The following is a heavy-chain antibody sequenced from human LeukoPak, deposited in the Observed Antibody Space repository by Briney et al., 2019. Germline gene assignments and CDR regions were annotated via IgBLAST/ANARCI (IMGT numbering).Heavy chain of an antibody. CDR3: ARGSRRGRSPKFDY. CDR1: GGSISSSSYY. J-gene: IGHJ4*02. Sequence: PSETLSLTCTVSGGSISSSSYYWGWIRQPPGKGLEWIGSIYYSGSTYYNPSLKSRVTISVDTSKNQFSLKLSSVTAADTAVYYCARGSRRGRSPKFDYWGQGTLVTVSS. V-gene: IGHV4-39*01. CDR2: IYYSGST. D-gene: IGHD3-16*01.